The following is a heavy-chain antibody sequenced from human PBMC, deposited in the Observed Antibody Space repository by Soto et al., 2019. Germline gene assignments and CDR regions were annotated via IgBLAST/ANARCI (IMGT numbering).Heavy chain of an antibody. D-gene: IGHD2-2*01. V-gene: IGHV1-3*01. CDR3: ASVYCSSTSCYWYYYYMDV. CDR2: INAGNGNT. J-gene: IGHJ6*03. Sequence: ASVKVSCKASGYTFTSYAMHWVRQAPGQRLEWMGWINAGNGNTKYSQKFQGRVTITRDTSASTAYMELSSLRSEDTAVYYCASVYCSSTSCYWYYYYMDVWGKGTTVTVS. CDR1: GYTFTSYA.